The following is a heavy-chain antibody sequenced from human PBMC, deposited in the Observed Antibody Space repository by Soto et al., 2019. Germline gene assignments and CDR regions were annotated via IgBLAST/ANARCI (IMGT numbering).Heavy chain of an antibody. CDR1: GFGVTECETY. Sequence: EVQMVESGGGLIQPGGSLKLSCAVSGFGVTECETYVSWIRQAPGKGLEWVAAFYRGGRRNYAASVKGRFVISRDKSENSVFLQLNLVRVEDTAVYYCAREVVVGATAKFDRWGQGTMVIVSP. CDR2: FYRGGRR. V-gene: IGHV3-53*03. CDR3: AREVVVGATAKFDR. J-gene: IGHJ5*02. D-gene: IGHD2-21*01.